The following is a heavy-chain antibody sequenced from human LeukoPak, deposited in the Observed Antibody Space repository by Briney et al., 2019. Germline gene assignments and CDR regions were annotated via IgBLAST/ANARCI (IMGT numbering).Heavy chain of an antibody. CDR1: GFTVSSNY. CDR2: IYSGGST. Sequence: GGSLRLSCAVSGFTVSSNYMSWVRQAPGKGLEWVSVIYSGGSTYYADSVKGRFTISRDNSKNTLYLQMNSLRAEDTVVYYCARDRNSDHTYYGMDVWGQGTTVTVSS. D-gene: IGHD3-10*01. V-gene: IGHV3-53*01. CDR3: ARDRNSDHTYYGMDV. J-gene: IGHJ6*02.